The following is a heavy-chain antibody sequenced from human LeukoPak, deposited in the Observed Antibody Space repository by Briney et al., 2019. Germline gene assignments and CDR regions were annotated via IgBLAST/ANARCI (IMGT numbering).Heavy chain of an antibody. Sequence: ASVKVSCKASGYTFTSYGISWVRQAPGQGLEWMGWISAYNGNTNYAQKLQGRVTMTTDTSTSTAYMELRSLRSDDTAVYYCARAFGYCSSTSCYMLDYWGLGTLVTVSS. D-gene: IGHD2-2*03. J-gene: IGHJ4*02. CDR3: ARAFGYCSSTSCYMLDY. CDR1: GYTFTSYG. CDR2: ISAYNGNT. V-gene: IGHV1-18*01.